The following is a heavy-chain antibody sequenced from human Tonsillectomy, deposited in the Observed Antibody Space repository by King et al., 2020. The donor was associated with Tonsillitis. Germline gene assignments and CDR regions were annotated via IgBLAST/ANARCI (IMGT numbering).Heavy chain of an antibody. CDR1: GFSFSTYG. Sequence: VQLVESGGGVVQPGRSLRLSCAASGFSFSTYGMHWVRQPPGKGLEWVIVISHDGSNEDYADSVKGRFTISRDNSKNTLCLQMNSLRVEDTAVYYCARETHKYGTSWYYAFNIWGQGTMVTVSS. V-gene: IGHV3-30-3*01. CDR2: ISHDGSNE. CDR3: ARETHKYGTSWYYAFNI. D-gene: IGHD6-13*01. J-gene: IGHJ3*02.